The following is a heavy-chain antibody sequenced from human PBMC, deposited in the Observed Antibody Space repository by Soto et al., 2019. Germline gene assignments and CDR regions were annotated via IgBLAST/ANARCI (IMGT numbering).Heavy chain of an antibody. V-gene: IGHV1-69*01. J-gene: IGHJ4*02. CDR1: GGSFNRHT. CDR2: IIPIFGTA. CDR3: ARGWGYDSTDYYYAY. Sequence: QVQLVQSGAEVRKPGSSVSVSCKASGGSFNRHTISWVRQAPGQGLEWMGGIIPIFGTANHAQKFQGRVTIIADESTSTVYMELSSPRSDDTAIYYCARGWGYDSTDYYYAYWGQGTLVIVSS. D-gene: IGHD3-22*01.